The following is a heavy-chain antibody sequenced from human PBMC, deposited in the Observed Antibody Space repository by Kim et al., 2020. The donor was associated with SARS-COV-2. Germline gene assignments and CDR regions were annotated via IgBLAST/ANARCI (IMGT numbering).Heavy chain of an antibody. J-gene: IGHJ5*02. CDR3: ARVKSGWYGEVTWFDP. CDR2: IYYSGST. D-gene: IGHD6-19*01. Sequence: SETLSLTCTVSGGSISSYYWSWIRQPPGKGLEWIGYIYYSGSTNYNPSLKSLITISVDTSKNQFSLKLSSVTAADTAVYYCARVKSGWYGEVTWFDPWGQGTLVTVSS. V-gene: IGHV4-59*13. CDR1: GGSISSYY.